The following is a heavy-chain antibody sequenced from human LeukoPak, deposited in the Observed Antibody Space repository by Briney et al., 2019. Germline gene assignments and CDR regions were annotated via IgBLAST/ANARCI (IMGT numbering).Heavy chain of an antibody. J-gene: IGHJ5*02. CDR2: IYPGDSDT. Sequence: GESLKISCKGSGYSFTSYWIGWVRRMPGKGLEWMGIIYPGDSDTKYSPSFQGQVTISADRSISTAYLQWSSLKASDTAMYYCARLTEDYCSGGSCYSDRGWFDPWGQGTLVTVSS. CDR3: ARLTEDYCSGGSCYSDRGWFDP. V-gene: IGHV5-51*01. D-gene: IGHD2-15*01. CDR1: GYSFTSYW.